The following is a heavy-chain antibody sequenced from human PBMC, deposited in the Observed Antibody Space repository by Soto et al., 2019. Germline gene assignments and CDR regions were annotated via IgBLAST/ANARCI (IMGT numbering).Heavy chain of an antibody. CDR3: ARDQSYYYDSSGYYPGAFDI. D-gene: IGHD3-22*01. CDR2: ISSSSSYI. J-gene: IGHJ3*02. Sequence: GGSLRLSCAASGFTFSSYSMNWVRQAPGKGLEWVSSISSSSSYIYYADSVKGRFTISRDNAKNSLYLQMNSLRAEDTAVYYCARDQSYYYDSSGYYPGAFDIWGQGTMVTVSS. V-gene: IGHV3-21*01. CDR1: GFTFSSYS.